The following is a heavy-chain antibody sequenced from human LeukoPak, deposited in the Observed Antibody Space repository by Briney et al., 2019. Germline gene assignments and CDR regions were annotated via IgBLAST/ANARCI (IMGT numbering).Heavy chain of an antibody. CDR2: ISSSGSTI. V-gene: IGHV3-48*03. CDR1: GFTFSSYE. D-gene: IGHD1-26*01. CDR3: AREGYSGTYYAFDY. Sequence: GGSLRLSCAASGFTFSSYEMNWVRQAPGKGLEWVSCISSSGSTIFYADSVKGRFTISRDNAKNSLYLQMNSLRAEDTAVYYCAREGYSGTYYAFDYWGQGTLVTVSS. J-gene: IGHJ4*02.